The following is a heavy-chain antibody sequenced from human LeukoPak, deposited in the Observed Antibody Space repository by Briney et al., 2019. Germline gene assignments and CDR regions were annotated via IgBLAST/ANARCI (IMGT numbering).Heavy chain of an antibody. V-gene: IGHV3-23*01. J-gene: IGHJ4*02. Sequence: GGSLRLSCAASGFTFSSYGMHWVRQVPGKGLEWVSVISGSGDNTYYADSVKGRFTISRDNSKNMLYLQMNSLRAEDTAVYYCAKWKYSNSGIDDYWGQGTLVTVSS. CDR1: GFTFSSYG. CDR2: ISGSGDNT. D-gene: IGHD6-6*01. CDR3: AKWKYSNSGIDDY.